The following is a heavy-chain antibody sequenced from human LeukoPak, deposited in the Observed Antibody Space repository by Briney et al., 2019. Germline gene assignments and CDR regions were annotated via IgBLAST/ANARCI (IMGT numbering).Heavy chain of an antibody. Sequence: VASVKVSCKASGYTFTSHDINWVRQATGQGHEWMGWMNPNSGNTGYAQKSQGRVTMTRNTSISTAYMELSSLRSEDTAVYYCARAVRSGAYYYYYGMDVWGQGTTVTVSS. CDR2: MNPNSGNT. CDR1: GYTFTSHD. D-gene: IGHD2-15*01. CDR3: ARAVRSGAYYYYYGMDV. V-gene: IGHV1-8*01. J-gene: IGHJ6*02.